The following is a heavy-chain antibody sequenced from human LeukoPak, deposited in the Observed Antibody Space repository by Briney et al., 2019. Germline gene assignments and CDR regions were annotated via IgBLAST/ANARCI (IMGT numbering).Heavy chain of an antibody. Sequence: PGGSLRLSCAASGSTFSSYWMHWVCQAPGKGLVWVSRINSDGSSTSYADSVKGRFTISRDNAKNTLYLQMNSLRAEDTAVYYCARANKYYDILTGYYLDYWGQGTLVTVSS. D-gene: IGHD3-9*01. V-gene: IGHV3-74*01. J-gene: IGHJ4*02. CDR1: GSTFSSYW. CDR3: ARANKYYDILTGYYLDY. CDR2: INSDGSST.